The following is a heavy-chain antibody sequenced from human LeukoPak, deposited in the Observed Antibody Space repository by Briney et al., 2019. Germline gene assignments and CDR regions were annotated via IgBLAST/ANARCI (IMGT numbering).Heavy chain of an antibody. V-gene: IGHV3-23*01. CDR1: GFTFSSYA. D-gene: IGHD3-3*01. Sequence: GGSLRLSCAASGFTFSSYAMSWVRQAPGKGLEWVSAISGSGGSTYYADSVKGRFTISRDNSKNTLYLRMNSLRAEDTAVYYCAKEDYDFWSGYLLWFDPWGQGNPGHRLL. CDR3: AKEDYDFWSGYLLWFDP. J-gene: IGHJ5*02. CDR2: ISGSGGST.